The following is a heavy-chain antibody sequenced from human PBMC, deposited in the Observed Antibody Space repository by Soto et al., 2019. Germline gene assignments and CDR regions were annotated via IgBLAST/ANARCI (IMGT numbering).Heavy chain of an antibody. J-gene: IGHJ4*02. Sequence: GGSLRLSCAASGFIFSSYAMSWVRQAPGKGLEWVSAISGSGGSTYYADSVKGRFTISRDNSKNTLYLQMNSLRAEDTAVYYCAKEGEYSSGWDNFDYWGQGTLVTVSS. CDR3: AKEGEYSSGWDNFDY. CDR2: ISGSGGST. CDR1: GFIFSSYA. V-gene: IGHV3-23*01. D-gene: IGHD6-19*01.